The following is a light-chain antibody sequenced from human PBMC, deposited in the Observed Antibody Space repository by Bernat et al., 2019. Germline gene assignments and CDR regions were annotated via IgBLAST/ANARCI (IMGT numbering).Light chain of an antibody. CDR1: SLSMYY. Sequence: SSELTQDPAVSVALGQTARLTCQGDSLSMYYASWYQVKPGQSPLLVIYGQNNRPSGIPDRFSGSSSGNTASLTITGTQAEDEAEYYCNSRDSSGKHLGGFGGGTKLTVL. V-gene: IGLV3-19*01. CDR2: GQN. J-gene: IGLJ2*01. CDR3: NSRDSSGKHLGG.